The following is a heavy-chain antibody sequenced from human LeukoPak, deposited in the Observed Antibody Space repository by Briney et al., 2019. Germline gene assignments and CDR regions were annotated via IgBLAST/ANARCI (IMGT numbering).Heavy chain of an antibody. Sequence: SETLSLTCTVSGGSISSTSYYWGWIRQPPGKGLEWIGGIYYTGSAYYNPALKSRVTISVDTSKNQFSLKLSSVTAADTAVYYCARCRPRSYYDFWSGTEGDYYFDYWGQGTLVTVSS. CDR1: GGSISSTSYY. J-gene: IGHJ4*02. CDR2: IYYTGSA. D-gene: IGHD3-3*01. CDR3: ARCRPRSYYDFWSGTEGDYYFDY. V-gene: IGHV4-39*01.